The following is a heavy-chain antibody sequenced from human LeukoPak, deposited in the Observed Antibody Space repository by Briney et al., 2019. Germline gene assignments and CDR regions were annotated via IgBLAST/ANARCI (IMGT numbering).Heavy chain of an antibody. V-gene: IGHV4-31*03. J-gene: IGHJ4*02. CDR2: TYYSGTT. Sequence: SETLSLTCTASGVTMRGAGFYWTWIRQRPGKGLEWIGYTYYSGTTYYNPSLESRVTNSIDTPQSQFSLKMSSVTAADTAVYYCARDFWSGYGYFDSWGQGVLVTVSS. D-gene: IGHD3-3*01. CDR3: ARDFWSGYGYFDS. CDR1: GVTMRGAGFY.